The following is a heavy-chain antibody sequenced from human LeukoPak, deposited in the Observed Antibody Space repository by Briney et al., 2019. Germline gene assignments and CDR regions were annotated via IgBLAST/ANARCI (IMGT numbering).Heavy chain of an antibody. D-gene: IGHD3-9*01. Sequence: ASVKVSCKTSGYTFTSYGIRWVRQAPGQGLEWMGWISAYNGNTNYAQKLQGRVTMTTDTSTSTAYMELRSLRSDDTAVYYCALGVLRYFDWLLYGDYWGQGTLVTVSS. V-gene: IGHV1-18*01. CDR3: ALGVLRYFDWLLYGDY. CDR2: ISAYNGNT. J-gene: IGHJ4*02. CDR1: GYTFTSYG.